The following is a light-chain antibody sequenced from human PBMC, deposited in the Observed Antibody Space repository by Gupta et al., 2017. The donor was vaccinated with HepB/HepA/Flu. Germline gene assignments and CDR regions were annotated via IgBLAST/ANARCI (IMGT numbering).Light chain of an antibody. CDR2: GAS. CDR3: QQDGFSPSI. CDR1: QSVSGSY. J-gene: IGKJ2*02. Sequence: EIVLTQSPGTLSLSPGDRATLSCRASQSVSGSYLAWYQQKPGQAPRLLIYGASSRATGIPDRFSGSGSGTDSTLTISRLEPEDFAVYYCQQDGFSPSIFGQGTKMDIK. V-gene: IGKV3-20*01.